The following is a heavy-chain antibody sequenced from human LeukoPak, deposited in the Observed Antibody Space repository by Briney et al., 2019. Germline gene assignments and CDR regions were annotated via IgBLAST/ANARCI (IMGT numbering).Heavy chain of an antibody. V-gene: IGHV4-30-2*01. Sequence: EPSQTLSLTCAVSGGSISNGRYSWSWIRQPPGKGLEWIGYIYHSGSTYYNPSLKSRVTISVDRSKNQFSLKLSSVTAADTAVYYCAGAGPKGYSSSWYYFDYWGQGTLVTVSS. J-gene: IGHJ4*02. D-gene: IGHD6-13*01. CDR2: IYHSGST. CDR1: GGSISNGRYS. CDR3: AGAGPKGYSSSWYYFDY.